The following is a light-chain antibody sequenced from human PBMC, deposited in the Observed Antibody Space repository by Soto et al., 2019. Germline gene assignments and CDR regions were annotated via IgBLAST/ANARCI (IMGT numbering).Light chain of an antibody. CDR3: QKYDSAPLT. CDR1: QGISNN. J-gene: IGKJ1*01. CDR2: GAS. Sequence: DIQMTQSPSSLSASVGDSVTITCRASQGISNNLAWYQQKPGKVPKLLIYGASTLQSGVPFRFSGSRYGTDFTLTISRLQPEDVATYDCQKYDSAPLTFGQGTKV. V-gene: IGKV1-27*01.